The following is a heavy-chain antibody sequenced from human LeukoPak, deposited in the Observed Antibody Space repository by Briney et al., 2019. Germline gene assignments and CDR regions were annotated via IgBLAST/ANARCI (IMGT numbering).Heavy chain of an antibody. Sequence: SETLSLTCTVSGGSISSSSYYWGWIRQPPGKGLEWIGSIYYSGSTYYNPSLKSRVTISVDTSKNQFSLKLSSVTAADTAVYYCARVGTTVVTHLRGAFDIWGQGTMVTVSS. CDR2: IYYSGST. CDR3: ARVGTTVVTHLRGAFDI. J-gene: IGHJ3*02. CDR1: GGSISSSSYY. D-gene: IGHD4-23*01. V-gene: IGHV4-39*07.